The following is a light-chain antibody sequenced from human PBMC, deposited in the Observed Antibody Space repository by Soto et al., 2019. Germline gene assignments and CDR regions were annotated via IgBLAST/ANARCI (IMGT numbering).Light chain of an antibody. Sequence: DIQMTQSPSTLSASVGDTVTITCRASQSVSRWQAWYQQKPGKAPRLLVYDASTLAIGVPSRFNGSGSVTELTLTITRLQPDDFGTYHCHQYNSYSPTFVQGTKVQFK. CDR2: DAS. CDR1: QSVSRW. V-gene: IGKV1-5*01. J-gene: IGKJ1*01. CDR3: HQYNSYSPT.